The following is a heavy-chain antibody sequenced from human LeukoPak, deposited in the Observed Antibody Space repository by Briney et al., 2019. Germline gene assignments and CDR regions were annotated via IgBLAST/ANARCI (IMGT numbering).Heavy chain of an antibody. CDR3: AKDGTYYDFWSGYARWDYCYYYGMDV. Sequence: GRSLRLSCAASGFTFSSYGMHWVRQAPGKGLEWVAVISYDGSNKYYADSVKGRFTISRDNSKNTLYLQMNSLRAEDTAVYYCAKDGTYYDFWSGYARWDYCYYYGMDVWGQGTTVTVSS. V-gene: IGHV3-30*18. CDR1: GFTFSSYG. CDR2: ISYDGSNK. J-gene: IGHJ6*02. D-gene: IGHD3-3*01.